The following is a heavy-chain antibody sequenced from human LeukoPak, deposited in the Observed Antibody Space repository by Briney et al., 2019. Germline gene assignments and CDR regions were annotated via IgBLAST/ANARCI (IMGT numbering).Heavy chain of an antibody. J-gene: IGHJ4*02. CDR2: TRNKANSYTT. V-gene: IGHV3-72*01. CDR3: ARASMRGSLYYFDY. D-gene: IGHD1-26*01. CDR1: GFTFSDHY. Sequence: PGGSLRLSCAASGFTFSDHYMDWVRQAPGKGLEWVGRTRNKANSYTTEYAASVKGRFTISRDYSKNSQYLQMNSLKTEDTAVYYCARASMRGSLYYFDYSGQGTLVTVSS.